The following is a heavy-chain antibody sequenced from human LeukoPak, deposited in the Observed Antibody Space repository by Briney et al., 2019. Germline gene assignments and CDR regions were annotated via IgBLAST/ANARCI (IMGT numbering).Heavy chain of an antibody. J-gene: IGHJ4*02. CDR1: GFTFTGSA. CDR2: IRSSSHSDAT. Sequence: PGRSLRLSCAASGFTFTGSAMHWVRQASGKGLEWVGRIRSSSHSDATAYAESVKGRFTISRDDSKKTAYLQMNSLKTEDTAVYYCARGGVCSGGNCYYYFDYWGQGTLVTVSS. CDR3: ARGGVCSGGNCYYYFDY. D-gene: IGHD2-15*01. V-gene: IGHV3-73*01.